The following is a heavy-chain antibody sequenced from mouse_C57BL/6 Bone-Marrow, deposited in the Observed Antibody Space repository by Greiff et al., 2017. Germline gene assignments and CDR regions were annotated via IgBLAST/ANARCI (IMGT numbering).Heavy chain of an antibody. CDR1: GYTFTSYW. D-gene: IGHD1-1*01. CDR3: ARDTTVVEDWYFDV. CDR2: IYPGSGST. V-gene: IGHV1-55*01. Sequence: VQLQQPGAELVKPGASVKMSCKASGYTFTSYWITWVKQRPGQGLEWIGDIYPGSGSTNYNEKFKSKATLTVDTSSSTAYMQLSSLTSEDSAVYYCARDTTVVEDWYFDVWGTGTTVTVSS. J-gene: IGHJ1*03.